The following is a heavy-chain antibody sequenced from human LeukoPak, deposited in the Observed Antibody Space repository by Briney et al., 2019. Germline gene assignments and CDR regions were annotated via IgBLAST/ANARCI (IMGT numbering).Heavy chain of an antibody. CDR2: IYYSGST. CDR1: GGSISSYY. Sequence: SETLSPTCTVSGGSISSYYWSWIRQPPGKGLEWIGYIYYSGSTSYNPSLKSRVTISVDTSKNQFSLKLRSVTAADTAVYYCARVSKGGYDFDYWGQGTLVTVSS. CDR3: ARVSKGGYDFDY. V-gene: IGHV4-59*01. D-gene: IGHD5-12*01. J-gene: IGHJ4*02.